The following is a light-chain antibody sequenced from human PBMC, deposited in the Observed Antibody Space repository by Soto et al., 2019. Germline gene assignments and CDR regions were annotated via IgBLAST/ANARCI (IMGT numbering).Light chain of an antibody. V-gene: IGKV1-27*01. CDR1: QGIRNY. Sequence: DIQMTQSPTSLSASVGDRVTITCRASQGIRNYVAWYQQIPGKAPKLLIYAASTLQPGVPSRFSGSGSGTAFPLTINGLQPEDVATYSCQKYSSVPVFGPGTKVEIK. CDR2: AAS. J-gene: IGKJ3*01. CDR3: QKYSSVPV.